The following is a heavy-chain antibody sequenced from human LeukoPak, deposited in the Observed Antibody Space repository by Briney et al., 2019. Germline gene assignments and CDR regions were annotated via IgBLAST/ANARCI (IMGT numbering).Heavy chain of an antibody. D-gene: IGHD5-12*01. J-gene: IGHJ3*02. CDR3: AREGPEATGAFDI. Sequence: PGGSLRLSCAASGFTVSSNYMTWVRQAPGKGLEWVSVIYSVGSTYYADSVEGRFTISRDNSKNTLYLQMNSLRPKDTAVYYCAREGPEATGAFDIWGQGTVVTVSS. V-gene: IGHV3-53*01. CDR2: IYSVGST. CDR1: GFTVSSNY.